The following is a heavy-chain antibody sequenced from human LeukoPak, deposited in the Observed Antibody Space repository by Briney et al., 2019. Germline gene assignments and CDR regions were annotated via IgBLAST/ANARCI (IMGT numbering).Heavy chain of an antibody. D-gene: IGHD1-26*01. V-gene: IGHV4-4*07. Sequence: SETLSLTCTVSGGSISSYYWSWIRQPAGKGLEWIGRIYTSGSTNYNPSLKSRVTMSVDTSKNQFSLKLSSATAADTAVYYCARDEFCGSYCKNAFDIWGQGTMVTVSS. CDR1: GGSISSYY. CDR3: ARDEFCGSYCKNAFDI. J-gene: IGHJ3*02. CDR2: IYTSGST.